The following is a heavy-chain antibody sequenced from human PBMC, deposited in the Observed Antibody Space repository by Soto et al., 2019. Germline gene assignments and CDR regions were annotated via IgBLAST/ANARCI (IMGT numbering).Heavy chain of an antibody. CDR1: GYTFTSYA. J-gene: IGHJ4*02. CDR2: INAGNGNT. CDR3: ARISSYYLIDDY. V-gene: IGHV1-3*05. Sequence: QVQLVQSGAEEKKPGASVKVSCKASGYTFTSYAMHWVRQAPGQRLEWMGWINAGNGNTKYSQKFQGRVTITRDTSASTAYMEMSRMRSEDTAVYYCARISSYYLIDDYWGQVTLVTVSS. D-gene: IGHD3-22*01.